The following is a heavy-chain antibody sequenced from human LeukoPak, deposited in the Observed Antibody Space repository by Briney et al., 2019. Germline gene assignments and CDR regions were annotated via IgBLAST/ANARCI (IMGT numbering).Heavy chain of an antibody. CDR2: ISGSGGST. V-gene: IGHV3-23*01. CDR3: AKGYSGSYFDY. CDR1: GFTFSNYA. J-gene: IGHJ4*02. D-gene: IGHD1-26*01. Sequence: GGSLRLSCAASGFTFSNYAMSWVRQAPGKGLEWVSTISGSGGSTYYADSVKGRFNISRDNSKNTLYLQMNSLRAEDTAVYYCAKGYSGSYFDYWGQGTLVTVSS.